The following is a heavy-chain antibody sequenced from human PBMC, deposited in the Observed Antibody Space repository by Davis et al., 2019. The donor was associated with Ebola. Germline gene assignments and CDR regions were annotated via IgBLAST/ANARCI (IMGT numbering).Heavy chain of an antibody. Sequence: PSASLTLSCAVSGFTFRSFVMSWVRQAPGQGLEWVATTSGAGDTTYYADSAKGRFSVSRDNSRNTLYLQMNALRAEDTAVYYCTKPQYDSGWLGDHYYGLDVWGQGTTVSVSS. CDR3: TKPQYDSGWLGDHYYGLDV. J-gene: IGHJ6*02. D-gene: IGHD6-19*01. CDR2: TSGAGDTT. V-gene: IGHV3-23*01. CDR1: GFTFRSFV.